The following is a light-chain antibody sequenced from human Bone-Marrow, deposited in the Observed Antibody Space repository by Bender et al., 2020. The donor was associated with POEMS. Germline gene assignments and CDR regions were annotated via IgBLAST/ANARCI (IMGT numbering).Light chain of an antibody. CDR2: DVT. Sequence: QSALTQPPSASGSPGQSVTISCTGTSSDIGGYNYVSWYQQHPGKAPKLMIYDVTHRPSGVSNRFSGSKSGNTASLTVSGLQAEDEADYYCASYTSSSGWVFGGGTKLTVL. CDR3: ASYTSSSGWV. CDR1: SSDIGGYNY. V-gene: IGLV2-14*01. J-gene: IGLJ3*02.